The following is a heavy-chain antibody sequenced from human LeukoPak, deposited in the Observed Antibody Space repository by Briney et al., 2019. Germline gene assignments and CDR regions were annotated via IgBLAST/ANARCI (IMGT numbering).Heavy chain of an antibody. Sequence: ASVKVSSKASGYTFTIYGISSVRQAPGQGLEWMGWISAYNGNTNYAQKLQGRVTMTTDTFTSTAYMELRSLRSDDTAVYYCAVGATSYYYYMDVWGKGTTVTVSS. D-gene: IGHD1-26*01. CDR3: AVGATSYYYYMDV. CDR1: GYTFTIYG. V-gene: IGHV1-18*01. J-gene: IGHJ6*03. CDR2: ISAYNGNT.